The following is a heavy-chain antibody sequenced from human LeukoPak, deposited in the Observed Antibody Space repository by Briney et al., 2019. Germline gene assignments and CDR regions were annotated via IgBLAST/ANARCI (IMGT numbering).Heavy chain of an antibody. CDR2: IIPIFGTA. CDR3: ARPHQYYYDSSGYFT. J-gene: IGHJ5*02. CDR1: GGTFSSYA. Sequence: SVKVSCKASGGTFSSYAISWVRQAPGQGLEWMGGIIPIFGTANYAQKFQGRVTITADESTSTAYTELSSLRSEDTAVYYCARPHQYYYDSSGYFTWGQGTLVTVSS. V-gene: IGHV1-69*13. D-gene: IGHD3-22*01.